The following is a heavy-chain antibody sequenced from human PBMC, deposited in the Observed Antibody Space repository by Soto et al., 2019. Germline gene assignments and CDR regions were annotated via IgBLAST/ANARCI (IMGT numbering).Heavy chain of an antibody. CDR1: GGTFSSYA. J-gene: IGHJ5*02. D-gene: IGHD2-15*01. Sequence: SVKVSCKASGGTFSSYAISWVRQAPGQGLEWMGGIIPIFGTANYAQKFQGRVTITADESTSTAYMELSSLRSEDTAVYYCARDCSGGSCYPNWFDTWGQGTLVTVSS. V-gene: IGHV1-69*13. CDR2: IIPIFGTA. CDR3: ARDCSGGSCYPNWFDT.